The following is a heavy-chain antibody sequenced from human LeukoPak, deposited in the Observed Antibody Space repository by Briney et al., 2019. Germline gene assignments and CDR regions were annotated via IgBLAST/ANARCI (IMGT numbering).Heavy chain of an antibody. V-gene: IGHV6-1*01. CDR2: TYYRYKQYN. CDR1: GDRVSSNSVT. CDR3: ARGNPRYFDY. J-gene: IGHJ4*02. Sequence: SHTLSLTCALSGDRVSSNSVTWNWLTPSPSGGRVGLGRTYYRYKQYNDSAVSVKRRIIINADTSKSQCSRQLNSVTPEDTAVYYCARGNPRYFDYWGQGTLVTVSS.